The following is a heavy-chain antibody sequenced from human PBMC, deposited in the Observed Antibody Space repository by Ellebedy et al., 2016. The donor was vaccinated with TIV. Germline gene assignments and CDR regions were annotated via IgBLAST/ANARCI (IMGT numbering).Heavy chain of an antibody. D-gene: IGHD3-22*01. V-gene: IGHV3-23*01. CDR3: AIGTSSGFNYDRVGCEY. CDR2: ISGGGDRT. CDR1: GFTFSSFA. J-gene: IGHJ4*02. Sequence: GGSLRLSCAASGFTFSSFAMHWVRQAPGKGLEWLSVISGGGDRTYHADSVKGRLTITRDNSKNTLYVQVDRVTAEDTAVYYCAIGTSSGFNYDRVGCEYWGQGSLVTVSS.